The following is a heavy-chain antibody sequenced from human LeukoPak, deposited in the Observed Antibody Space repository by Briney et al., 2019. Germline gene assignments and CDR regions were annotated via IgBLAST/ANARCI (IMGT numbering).Heavy chain of an antibody. CDR3: ARGPVDDILTAYMY. V-gene: IGHV3-11*01. D-gene: IGHD3-9*01. CDR2: ISSGGYTI. J-gene: IGHJ4*02. Sequence: GGSLRLSCAASGFTFSDYYMNWIRQAPGKGLEWVSFISSGGYTIYYADSVKGRFTISRDNAKNSLYLQMNSLRAEDTAVYYCARGPVDDILTAYMYWGQGTLVTVSS. CDR1: GFTFSDYY.